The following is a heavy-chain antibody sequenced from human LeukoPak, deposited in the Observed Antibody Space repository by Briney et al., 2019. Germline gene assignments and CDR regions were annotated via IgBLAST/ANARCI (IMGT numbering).Heavy chain of an antibody. V-gene: IGHV1-46*01. Sequence: ASVKVSCKASGYTFTNYFMHWVRQAPGQGLEWMGIINPRGGSTGYAQKFQGRITMTTDMSTRTVYMELSSLESEDTAVYYCARRDCVGDCYSNWFDPWGQGTLVTVFS. CDR2: INPRGGST. J-gene: IGHJ5*02. D-gene: IGHD2-21*02. CDR1: GYTFTNYF. CDR3: ARRDCVGDCYSNWFDP.